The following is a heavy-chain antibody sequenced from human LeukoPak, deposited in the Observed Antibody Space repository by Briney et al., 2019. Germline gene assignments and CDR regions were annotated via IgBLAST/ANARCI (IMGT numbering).Heavy chain of an antibody. Sequence: YXWSWIRQPPGKGLEWIGEINHSGSTNYNPSLKSRVTISVHTSKNQFSLKLSSVTAADTAVYYCARGPATDPYSSSWLFDGSYDHWGQGTLVTVSS. CDR2: INHSGST. J-gene: IGHJ4*02. D-gene: IGHD6-13*01. V-gene: IGHV4-34*01. CDR3: ARGPATDPYSSSWLFDGSYDH. CDR1: YX.